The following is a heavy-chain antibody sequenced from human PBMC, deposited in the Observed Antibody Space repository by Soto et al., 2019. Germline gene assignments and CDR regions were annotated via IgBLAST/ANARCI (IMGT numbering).Heavy chain of an antibody. V-gene: IGHV1-2*02. D-gene: IGHD6-25*01. J-gene: IGHJ6*02. CDR2: INPNSGDT. CDR3: TAGLDSLVVGGCSELDV. CDR1: GYTFTGHY. Sequence: QVQLVQSGAEVKKPGASVKISCKASGYTFTGHYMHWVRQAPGQGLEWMGWINPNSGDTNYAQKLQAGVTMARDTYISTVYMELSTLTPADTAVYDCTAGLDSLVVGGCSELDVWGQGTGVTVSS.